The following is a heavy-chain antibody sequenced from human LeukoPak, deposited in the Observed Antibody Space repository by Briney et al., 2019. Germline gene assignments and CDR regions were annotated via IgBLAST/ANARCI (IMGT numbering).Heavy chain of an antibody. CDR2: INSDGSST. CDR1: GFTFSSYW. D-gene: IGHD2-15*01. J-gene: IGHJ3*02. CDR3: AKTGCTGGSCFDI. V-gene: IGHV3-74*01. Sequence: PGGSLRLSCAASGFTFSSYWMHWVRQAPGKGLVWVSRINSDGSSTTYADSVKGRFTISRDNSKNTLYLQMNSLRAEDTAVYYCAKTGCTGGSCFDIWGQGTMVTVSS.